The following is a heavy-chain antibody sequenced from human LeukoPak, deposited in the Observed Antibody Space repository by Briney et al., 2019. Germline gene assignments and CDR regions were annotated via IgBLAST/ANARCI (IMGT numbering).Heavy chain of an antibody. J-gene: IGHJ4*02. V-gene: IGHV4-39*01. CDR1: GGSISSSSYY. CDR2: IYYSGST. Sequence: SETLPLTCTISGGSISSSSYYWGWIRQSPGKGLEWIGSIYYSGSTYYNPSLKSRVTISMDTSKNQYSLKLSSVSAADAAVYYCATHPLMRARYYLDYWGQETLVSVPS. CDR3: ATHPLMRARYYLDY.